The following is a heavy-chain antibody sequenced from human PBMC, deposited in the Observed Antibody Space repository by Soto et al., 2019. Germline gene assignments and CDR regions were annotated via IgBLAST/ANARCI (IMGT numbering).Heavy chain of an antibody. V-gene: IGHV4-30-4*01. Sequence: PSETLSLTCTVSGGSISSGEYSWSWVRQSPGKGLEWIGHIYNSGITYYNPSLKSRVVISIDTSRNQFSLRLNSLTAADRAVYFCARGVTVFGLVSRFWFDPWGQGTVVTVS. CDR2: IYNSGIT. CDR1: GGSISSGEYS. D-gene: IGHD3-3*01. J-gene: IGHJ5*02. CDR3: ARGVTVFGLVSRFWFDP.